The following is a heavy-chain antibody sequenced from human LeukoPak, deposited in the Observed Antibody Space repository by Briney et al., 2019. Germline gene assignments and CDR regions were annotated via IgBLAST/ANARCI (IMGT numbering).Heavy chain of an antibody. J-gene: IGHJ4*02. D-gene: IGHD6-19*01. Sequence: GGCLRLACAASGFTFIDYDMHWVRQVIGKGLEWVSAIGIRGDTHYSGSVKGRFTISRENAESSLYLQMNGLRAEDTAVYYCARGGIQVSGIDEFDYWGQGTLVTVSS. CDR2: IGIRGDT. CDR1: GFTFIDYD. CDR3: ARGGIQVSGIDEFDY. V-gene: IGHV3-13*01.